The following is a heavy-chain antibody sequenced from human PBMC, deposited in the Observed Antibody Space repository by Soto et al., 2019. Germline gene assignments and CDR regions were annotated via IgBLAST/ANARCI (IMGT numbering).Heavy chain of an antibody. D-gene: IGHD3-22*01. J-gene: IGHJ4*02. Sequence: SETLSLTCTVSGGSISSGDYYWSWIRQPPGKGLEWIGYIYYSGSTYYNPSLKSRVTISVDTSKNQFSLKLSSVTAADTAVYYCAREQYYYDSSGYNYFDYWGQGTLVTV. CDR1: GGSISSGDYY. V-gene: IGHV4-30-4*01. CDR2: IYYSGST. CDR3: AREQYYYDSSGYNYFDY.